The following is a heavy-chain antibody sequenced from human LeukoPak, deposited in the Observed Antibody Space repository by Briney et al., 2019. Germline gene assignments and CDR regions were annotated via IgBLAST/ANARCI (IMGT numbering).Heavy chain of an antibody. CDR2: ISDSGGST. CDR3: ARARSSYGYGDAFDI. D-gene: IGHD5-18*01. Sequence: GGSLRLSCAASGFSFSSYAMSWVRQDPGKGLEWISAISDSGGSTYYADSVKGRFTISRDNSKNTLYLQMNSLRAEDTAVYYCARARSSYGYGDAFDIWGQGTMVTVSS. J-gene: IGHJ3*02. CDR1: GFSFSSYA. V-gene: IGHV3-23*01.